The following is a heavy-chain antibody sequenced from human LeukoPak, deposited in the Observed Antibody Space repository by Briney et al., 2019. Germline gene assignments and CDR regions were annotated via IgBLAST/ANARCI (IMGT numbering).Heavy chain of an antibody. J-gene: IGHJ6*02. CDR2: ISGSGSCT. CDR3: ARVSSSGYYNYYYGMDV. V-gene: IGHV3-23*01. Sequence: GGSLRLSCAASGFTFSSYAMSWVRQAPGKGLEWVSAISGSGSCTYYADSVKGRFTISRDNSKNTLYLQMNSLRAEDTAVYYCARVSSSGYYNYYYGMDVWGQGTTVTVSS. CDR1: GFTFSSYA. D-gene: IGHD3-3*01.